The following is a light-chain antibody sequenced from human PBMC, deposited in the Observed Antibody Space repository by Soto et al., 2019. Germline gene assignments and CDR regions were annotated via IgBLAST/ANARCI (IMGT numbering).Light chain of an antibody. CDR1: QSVSSD. Sequence: EIVMTQSPATLSVSPGERATLSCRTSQSVSSDLAWYQHKPGQAPRLLIYGSSTRATGVPAWFSGSGSGTEFTLPISSLQSEDFAVYYCQQYNNWPRTFGQGTKLDIK. J-gene: IGKJ2*01. CDR3: QQYNNWPRT. V-gene: IGKV3-15*01. CDR2: GSS.